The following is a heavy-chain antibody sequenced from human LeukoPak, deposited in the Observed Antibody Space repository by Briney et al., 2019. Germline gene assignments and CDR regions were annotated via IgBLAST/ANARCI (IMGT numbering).Heavy chain of an antibody. V-gene: IGHV4-34*01. CDR3: APGLLYDSSGYYSSDAFDI. D-gene: IGHD3-22*01. J-gene: IGHJ3*02. CDR2: INHSGST. CDR1: GVSFSGYY. Sequence: PSETLSLSCAVYGVSFSGYYWSWIRQPPGKGLEWIGEINHSGSTNYNPSLKSRVTISVDTSKNQFSLKLSSVTAADTAVYYCAPGLLYDSSGYYSSDAFDIWGQGTMVTVSS.